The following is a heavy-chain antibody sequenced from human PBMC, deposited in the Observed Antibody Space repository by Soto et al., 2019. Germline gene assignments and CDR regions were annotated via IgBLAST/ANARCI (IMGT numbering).Heavy chain of an antibody. CDR1: GFTFSSYS. CDR2: ISSSSSYI. CDR3: AREGEELWFGESYDAFDI. J-gene: IGHJ3*02. V-gene: IGHV3-21*01. Sequence: GGSLRLSCAASGFTFSSYSMNWVRQAPGKGLEWVSSISSSSSYIYYADSVKGRFTISRDNAKNSLYLQMNSLRAEDTAVYYCAREGEELWFGESYDAFDIWGQGTMVTVSS. D-gene: IGHD3-10*01.